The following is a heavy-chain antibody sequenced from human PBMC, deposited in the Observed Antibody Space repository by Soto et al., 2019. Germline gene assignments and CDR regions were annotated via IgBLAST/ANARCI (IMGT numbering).Heavy chain of an antibody. CDR2: ISGSDGST. V-gene: IGHV3-23*01. CDR3: ARDRERDAWYEDY. D-gene: IGHD6-13*01. J-gene: IGHJ4*02. Sequence: GGSLRLSCVASGFSFSSYAMSWVRQAPGEGLEWVSVISGSDGSTYYAGSVKGRFTISRDDSKNTLYLQMNSLRAEDTAVYYCARDRERDAWYEDYWGQGTLVTVSS. CDR1: GFSFSSYA.